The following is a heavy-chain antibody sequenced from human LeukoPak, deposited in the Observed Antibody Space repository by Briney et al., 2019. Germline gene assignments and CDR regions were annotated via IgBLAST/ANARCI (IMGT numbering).Heavy chain of an antibody. V-gene: IGHV4-38-2*01. J-gene: IGHJ4*02. CDR2: IYHSGST. Sequence: SETLSLTCAVSGYSISSDYFWGWIRQPPGKGLEYIGAIYHSGSTYYSPSLKSRVIISVDTSNNQFSLKLNSVTAADTAVYYCARGILLWGQGTLVTVSS. D-gene: IGHD2-15*01. CDR1: GYSISSDYF. CDR3: ARGILL.